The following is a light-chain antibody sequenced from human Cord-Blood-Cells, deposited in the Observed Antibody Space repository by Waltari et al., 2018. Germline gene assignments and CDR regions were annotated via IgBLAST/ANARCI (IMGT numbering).Light chain of an antibody. CDR3: QQSYSTPFT. CDR2: AAS. V-gene: IGKV1-39*01. Sequence: DIQMTQSPSSLSASVGDRVTITCRASQSISSYLHWYQQKPGKAPKLLSYAASSLQSWVPSRFSGSGSGTDFTLTISSLQPEDFATYYCQQSYSTPFTFGPGTKVDIK. J-gene: IGKJ3*01. CDR1: QSISSY.